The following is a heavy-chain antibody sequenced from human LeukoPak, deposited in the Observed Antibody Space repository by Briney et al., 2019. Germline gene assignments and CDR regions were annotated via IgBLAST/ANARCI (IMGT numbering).Heavy chain of an antibody. CDR1: GFTCSD. Sequence: GGSLRLSCAASGFTCSDMHWVRQPTGKGLEWVSAIGTGDNTYYADSVKGRFTISRENAKNSLYLQMNSLRAEDTAVYYCARDQGDCSSTSCYNEEYFQHWGQGTLVTVSS. CDR2: IGTGDNT. D-gene: IGHD2-2*02. CDR3: ARDQGDCSSTSCYNEEYFQH. V-gene: IGHV3-13*01. J-gene: IGHJ1*01.